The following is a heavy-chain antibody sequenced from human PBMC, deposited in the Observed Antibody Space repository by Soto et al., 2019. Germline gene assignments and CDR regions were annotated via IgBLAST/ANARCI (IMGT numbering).Heavy chain of an antibody. CDR2: IIPIFGTA. CDR1: GGTFSSYA. Sequence: SVKVSCKASGGTFSSYAISWVRQAPGQGLEWMGGIIPIFGTANYAQKFQGRVTITADESTSTAYVELSSLRSEDTAVYYCARGRYVWIYSSGPGAFGDYYYYYYGMDVWGQGTTVTVSS. D-gene: IGHD3-22*01. J-gene: IGHJ6*02. CDR3: ARGRYVWIYSSGPGAFGDYYYYYYGMDV. V-gene: IGHV1-69*13.